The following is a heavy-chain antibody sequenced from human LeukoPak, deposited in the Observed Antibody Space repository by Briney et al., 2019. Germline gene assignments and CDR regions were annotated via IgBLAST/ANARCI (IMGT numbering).Heavy chain of an antibody. V-gene: IGHV1-18*01. D-gene: IGHD4-17*01. CDR3: ARALDFDDDGDYPAY. CDR2: ISGYNGNT. Sequence: ASVKVSCKASGYTFSSYGVSWVRQAPGQGLQWMGWISGYNGNTNYAQKFQGRVTLTTDTSTSTAYMELRSLRYDDTAVYYCARALDFDDDGDYPAYWGQATLVTVSS. CDR1: GYTFSSYG. J-gene: IGHJ4*02.